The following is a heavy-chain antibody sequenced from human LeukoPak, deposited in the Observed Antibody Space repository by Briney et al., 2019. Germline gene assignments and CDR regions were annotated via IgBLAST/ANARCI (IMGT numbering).Heavy chain of an antibody. Sequence: PSETLSLTCTVSGGSISSYYWSWIRDPTGKGLEWIGYICYSGSNNYHPSLKRRVPISVETYKNQSSFEMRSAASADTAVYFCGREIMEYEYSSHNWFDPWGQGALVTVSS. D-gene: IGHD6-6*01. CDR2: ICYSGSN. J-gene: IGHJ5*02. V-gene: IGHV4-59*01. CDR1: GGSISSYY. CDR3: GREIMEYEYSSHNWFDP.